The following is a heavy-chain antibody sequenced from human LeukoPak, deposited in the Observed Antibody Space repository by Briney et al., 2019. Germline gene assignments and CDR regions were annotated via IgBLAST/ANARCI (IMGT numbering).Heavy chain of an antibody. V-gene: IGHV3-30-3*01. J-gene: IGHJ4*02. CDR2: ISYDGSNK. Sequence: PGESLRLSCAASGFTFSSYAMHWVRQAPGKGLEWVAVISYDGSNKYHADSVKGRFTISRDNSKNTLYLQMNSLRAEDTAAYYCAREEQQLADYWGQGTLVTVSS. CDR1: GFTFSSYA. CDR3: AREEQQLADY. D-gene: IGHD6-13*01.